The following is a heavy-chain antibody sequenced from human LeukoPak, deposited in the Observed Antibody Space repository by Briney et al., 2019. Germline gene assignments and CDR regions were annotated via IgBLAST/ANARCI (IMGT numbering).Heavy chain of an antibody. V-gene: IGHV3-74*01. D-gene: IGHD1-26*01. CDR2: IETDGSTS. J-gene: IGHJ4*02. CDR3: ARDQVGTMPLDF. Sequence: GGSLRLSCAASGFTFNLNRIHWVRQVPGKGLEWISWIETDGSTSGYLRSVQGRFTVSRDNAKSTVHLQMNSLRAEDTATYYCARDQVGTMPLDFWGQGTLVTVSS. CDR1: GFTFNLNR.